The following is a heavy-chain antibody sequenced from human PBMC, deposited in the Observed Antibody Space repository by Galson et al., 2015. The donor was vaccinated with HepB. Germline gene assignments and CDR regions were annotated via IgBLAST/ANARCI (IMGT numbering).Heavy chain of an antibody. CDR3: ARDGDTVTKYFYYMDV. CDR2: INAGSGNT. CDR1: GYTFSTYV. V-gene: IGHV1-3*01. D-gene: IGHD4-11*01. Sequence: SVKVSCKASGYTFSTYVVHWVRQAPGQGLEWMGWINAGSGNTRYSQKFQGRDTLTRDTSASTAFMELSSLRSEDTAVYYCARDGDTVTKYFYYMDVWGKGTTVTVSS. J-gene: IGHJ6*03.